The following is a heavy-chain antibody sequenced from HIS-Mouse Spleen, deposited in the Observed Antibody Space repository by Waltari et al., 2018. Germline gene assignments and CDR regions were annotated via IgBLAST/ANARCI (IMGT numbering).Heavy chain of an antibody. CDR3: ARDRLGGSGSYDFDY. J-gene: IGHJ4*02. D-gene: IGHD3-10*01. V-gene: IGHV3-30*04. CDR2: IAEYGSNR. Sequence: QVQLVESGGGVVQPGRSLRLSCAASGFTFSRYAMHWVRQAPGKGMEWVAVIAEYGSNRYYADSVEGRFNSSRDNYKNKLYLQMNGLRAEVTGVYYCARDRLGGSGSYDFDYWGQGTLVTVSS. CDR1: GFTFSRYA.